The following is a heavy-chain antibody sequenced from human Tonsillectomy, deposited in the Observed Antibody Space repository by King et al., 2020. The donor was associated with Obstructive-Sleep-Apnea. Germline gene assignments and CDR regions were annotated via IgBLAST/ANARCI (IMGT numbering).Heavy chain of an antibody. D-gene: IGHD3-22*01. Sequence: VQLVESGGGVVQPGRSLRLSCAASGFTFSSYGMHWVRQAPGKGLEWVTFIRYVGSNKYYVDSVKGRFTISRDKSKNTLYLQMNSLRAEDTAVYYCAKDPPTYYYDSSGLDYWGQGTLVTVSS. CDR2: IRYVGSNK. CDR1: GFTFSSYG. V-gene: IGHV3-30*02. J-gene: IGHJ4*02. CDR3: AKDPPTYYYDSSGLDY.